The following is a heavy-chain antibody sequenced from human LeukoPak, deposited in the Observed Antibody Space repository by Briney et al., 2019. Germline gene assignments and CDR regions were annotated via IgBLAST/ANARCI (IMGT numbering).Heavy chain of an antibody. Sequence: SETLSLTCAVSGGAISSSAYYWSWIRQYPGKDLEWIGYILYSGSTHYNPSLKSRITISIDTTKKQFSLKLSSVTAADTAVYYCARSPIGVAATLHWYFDLWGRGTLITVSS. V-gene: IGHV4-31*11. D-gene: IGHD2-15*01. CDR2: ILYSGST. CDR3: ARSPIGVAATLHWYFDL. J-gene: IGHJ2*01. CDR1: GGAISSSAYY.